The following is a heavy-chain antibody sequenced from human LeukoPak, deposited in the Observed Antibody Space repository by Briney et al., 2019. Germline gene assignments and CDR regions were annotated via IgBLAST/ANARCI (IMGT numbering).Heavy chain of an antibody. CDR2: IYYSGST. J-gene: IGHJ4*02. CDR3: ARGGWSYDY. CDR1: GGSLNNYY. Sequence: PSETLSLTCTVSGGSLNNYYWSWIRQPPGKGLEWIGYIYYSGSTNYNPSLESRVTISVDTSRNQFYLKVNSVSAADTAAYFCARGGWSYDYWGQGNLVTVSS. V-gene: IGHV4-59*01. D-gene: IGHD6-19*01.